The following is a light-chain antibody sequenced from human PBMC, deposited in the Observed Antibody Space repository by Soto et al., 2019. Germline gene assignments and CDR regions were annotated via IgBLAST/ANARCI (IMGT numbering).Light chain of an antibody. CDR3: QQYGSSPLT. CDR2: DAS. J-gene: IGKJ4*01. CDR1: QSIINN. V-gene: IGKV3-20*01. Sequence: VMTLSPATLSLSPGERATLSCSASQSIINNLAWYQQRPGQVPRLLIYDASNRATGIPARFSGSGSGTDFTLTISRLEPEDFAVYFCQQYGSSPLTFGGGTKVDI.